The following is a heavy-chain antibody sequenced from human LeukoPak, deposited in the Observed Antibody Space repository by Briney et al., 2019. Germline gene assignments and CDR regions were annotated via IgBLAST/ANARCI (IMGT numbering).Heavy chain of an antibody. V-gene: IGHV3-11*04. D-gene: IGHD6-25*01. CDR3: ARAMRSGYDY. Sequence: KPGGSLRLSCAASGFTFSDYYMSWIRQAPGKRLEWVSYISRSSDAIYYADSVKGRFTISRDNAENSVHLQMNSLRHEDTAVYYCARAMRSGYDYWGQGTLVTVSS. CDR2: ISRSSDAI. J-gene: IGHJ4*02. CDR1: GFTFSDYY.